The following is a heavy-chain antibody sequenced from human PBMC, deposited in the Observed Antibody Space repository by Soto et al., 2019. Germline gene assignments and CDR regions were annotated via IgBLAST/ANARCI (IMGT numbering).Heavy chain of an antibody. CDR1: GYTFTSYY. D-gene: IGHD5-12*01. J-gene: IGHJ4*02. CDR3: ARDGVATPDTDY. CDR2: INPSGGST. Sequence: QVQLVQSGAEVKKPGASVKVSCKASGYTFTSYYMHWVRQAPGQGLEWMGIINPSGGSTSYAQKFQGRVTLTRDTSTSTVYMELSSLRSEDTAVYYCARDGVATPDTDYWGQGTLVTVSS. V-gene: IGHV1-46*01.